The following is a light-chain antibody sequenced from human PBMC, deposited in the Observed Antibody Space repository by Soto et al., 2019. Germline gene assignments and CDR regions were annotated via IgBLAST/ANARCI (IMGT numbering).Light chain of an antibody. V-gene: IGLV2-14*01. CDR3: VSYGSNRPVI. J-gene: IGLJ2*01. CDR1: SSDVGGYKF. Sequence: QSALTQPASVSGSPGQSITISCTGTSSDVGGYKFVSWFQQPPGNAPKLLIYDVSDRPSGVSDRFSGSKSGTTASLTISGLQADDDADYYRVSYGSNRPVIFGGGTKLTVL. CDR2: DVS.